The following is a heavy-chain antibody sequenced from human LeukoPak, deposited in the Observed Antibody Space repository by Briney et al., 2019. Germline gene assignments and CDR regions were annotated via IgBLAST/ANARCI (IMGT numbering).Heavy chain of an antibody. D-gene: IGHD6-19*01. J-gene: IGHJ4*02. CDR2: IYYSGST. V-gene: IGHV4-59*01. CDR3: ARFAPGQWLVDY. Sequence: PSETLSLTCTVSGGSISSYYWSWIRQPPGKGLEWIGYIYYSGSTNYNPSLKSRVTISVDTSRNQFSLKLSSVTAADTAVYYCARFAPGQWLVDYWGQGTPVTVS. CDR1: GGSISSYY.